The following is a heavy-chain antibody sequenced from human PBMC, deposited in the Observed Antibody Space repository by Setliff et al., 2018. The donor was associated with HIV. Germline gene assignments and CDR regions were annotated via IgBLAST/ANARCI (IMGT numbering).Heavy chain of an antibody. J-gene: IGHJ4*02. V-gene: IGHV2-5*02. CDR2: IYWDDDK. Sequence: PTLVNPTETLTLTCTVSNTRMGVSWIRQPPGKALEWLALIYWDDDKRYSPSLKSRLAITKDTSKNQVVLTMTNMDPVDTATYYCAHPQKRVGYFDYWGQGTLVTVSS. D-gene: IGHD1-26*01. CDR1: NTRMG. CDR3: AHPQKRVGYFDY.